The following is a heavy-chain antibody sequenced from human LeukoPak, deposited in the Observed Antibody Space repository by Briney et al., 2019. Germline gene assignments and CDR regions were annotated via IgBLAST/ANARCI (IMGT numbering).Heavy chain of an antibody. Sequence: QPGGSLRLSCAASGFTFSSYSMNWVRQAPGKGLEWVSVIGPGGGSTIYADSVKGRFTISRDDSKNTLYMQLNSLRAEDTAVYYCARRNNYCGDYWGQGTLVTVSS. J-gene: IGHJ4*02. CDR1: GFTFSSYS. D-gene: IGHD1/OR15-1a*01. CDR3: ARRNNYCGDY. CDR2: IGPGGGST. V-gene: IGHV3-23*01.